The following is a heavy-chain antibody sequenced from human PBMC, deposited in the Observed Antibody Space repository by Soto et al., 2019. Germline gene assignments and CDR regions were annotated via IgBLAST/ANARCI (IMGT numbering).Heavy chain of an antibody. CDR2: ISYRGDT. J-gene: IGHJ4*02. D-gene: IGHD2-21*02. V-gene: IGHV4-59*12. CDR3: ASVIGGDSEYYFDY. CDR1: GGSISPFY. Sequence: SETLSLTCTVSGGSISPFYWSWIRQPPGKGLEYIGYISYRGDTNYNPSLKSRVILSVDTSQNQFSLNLSSVTAADTAMYYCASVIGGDSEYYFDYWGQGTLVTVSS.